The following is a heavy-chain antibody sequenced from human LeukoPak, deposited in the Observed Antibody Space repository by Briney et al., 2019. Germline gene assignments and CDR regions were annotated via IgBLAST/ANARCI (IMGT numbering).Heavy chain of an antibody. CDR3: ARGEEQWLEWYFDL. Sequence: GRSLSLSRAPSRFTFSSHGIHSVRQAPRERLEWGALKWYDVSNKYYADSVKGRFTISRDNSKSTLYLQMNSLRAEDTAVYYCARGEEQWLEWYFDLWGRGTLVTVSS. D-gene: IGHD6-19*01. CDR1: RFTFSSHG. CDR2: KWYDVSNK. V-gene: IGHV3-33*01. J-gene: IGHJ2*01.